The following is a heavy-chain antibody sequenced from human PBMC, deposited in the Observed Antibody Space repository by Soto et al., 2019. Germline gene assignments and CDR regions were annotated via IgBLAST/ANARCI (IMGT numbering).Heavy chain of an antibody. D-gene: IGHD3-9*01. CDR2: IYPGGSDI. CDR3: ARASNSVDWFPEAFYI. V-gene: IGHV5-51*01. CDR1: GYSFITYW. Sequence: PGESLKISCKGSGYSFITYWIGWVRQRPGKGLGWMGTIYPGGSDIRYRPSFQGQVTISADWSISAAYLQRRSLAASDTAIFYFARASNSVDWFPEAFYIWGQGPMVT. J-gene: IGHJ3*02.